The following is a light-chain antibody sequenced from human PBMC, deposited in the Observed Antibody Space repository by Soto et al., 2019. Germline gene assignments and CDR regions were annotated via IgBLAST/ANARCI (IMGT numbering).Light chain of an antibody. V-gene: IGKV1-6*01. CDR3: LQDFSYPRT. J-gene: IGKJ1*01. CDR2: GAS. Sequence: AVHPTQSPSSLSASVGDRVTLTYRASQGIRTDLGWYQQSPGKAPKVLIVGASTLQSGVPSRFSGSGSGTDFTLTISSLQPEDSATYYCLQDFSYPRTFGQGTKVDIK. CDR1: QGIRTD.